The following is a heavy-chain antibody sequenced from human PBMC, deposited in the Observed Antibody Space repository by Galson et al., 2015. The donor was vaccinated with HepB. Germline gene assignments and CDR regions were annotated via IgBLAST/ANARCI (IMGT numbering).Heavy chain of an antibody. CDR1: GFTFSSYS. V-gene: IGHV3-21*01. CDR2: ISSSSSYI. D-gene: IGHD3-16*02. Sequence: SLRLSCAASGFTFSSYSMNWVRQAPGKGLEWVSSISSSSSYIYYADSVKGRVTISRDNAKNSLYLQMNSLRAEDTAVYYCARYMASFGGVIVRYYFDYWGQGTLVTVSS. CDR3: ARYMASFGGVIVRYYFDY. J-gene: IGHJ4*02.